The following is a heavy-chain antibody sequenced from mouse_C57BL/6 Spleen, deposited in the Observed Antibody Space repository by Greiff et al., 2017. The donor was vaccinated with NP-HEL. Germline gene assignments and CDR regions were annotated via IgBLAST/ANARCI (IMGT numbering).Heavy chain of an antibody. CDR3: ARDEGGRAMDY. V-gene: IGHV7-1*01. CDR2: SRNKANDYTT. CDR1: GFTFSDFY. J-gene: IGHJ4*01. Sequence: EVKLVESGGGLVQSGRSLRLSCATSGFTFSDFYMEWVRQAPGKGLEWIAASRNKANDYTTEYSASVKGRFIVSRDTSQSILYLQMNALRAEDPAIYYCARDEGGRAMDYWGQGTSVTVSS.